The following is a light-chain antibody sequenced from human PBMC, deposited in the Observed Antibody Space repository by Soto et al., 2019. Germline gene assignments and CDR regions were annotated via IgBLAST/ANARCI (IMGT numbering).Light chain of an antibody. CDR2: NND. CDR3: AAWDDSLNGVV. J-gene: IGLJ2*01. CDR1: SSNIGTNT. Sequence: QAVVTQPPSASGTPGQRVTISCSGSSSNIGTNTVNWYRQLPGTAPKLLIYNNDQRPSGVPDRFSGFKSGTSASLAISGLQSEDEADYYCAAWDDSLNGVVFGGGTKLTVL. V-gene: IGLV1-44*01.